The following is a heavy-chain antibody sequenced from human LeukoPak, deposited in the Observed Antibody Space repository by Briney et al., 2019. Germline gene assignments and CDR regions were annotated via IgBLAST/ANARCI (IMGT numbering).Heavy chain of an antibody. CDR3: AKWHNRGWYSDY. J-gene: IGHJ4*02. Sequence: HPGGSLRLSCAASGFTFSSYAMSWVRQAPGKGLEWVSAISGSGGSTYYADSVKGRFTISRDNSKNTLYLQMNSLRAEDTAVYYCAKWHNRGWYSDYWGQGTLVTVSS. CDR2: ISGSGGST. V-gene: IGHV3-23*01. CDR1: GFTFSSYA. D-gene: IGHD6-19*01.